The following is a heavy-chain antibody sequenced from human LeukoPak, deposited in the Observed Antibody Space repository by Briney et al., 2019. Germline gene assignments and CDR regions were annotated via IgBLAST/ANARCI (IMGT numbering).Heavy chain of an antibody. CDR2: ISSSGSTI. J-gene: IGHJ4*02. CDR3: AIGWQLDRFDY. CDR1: GFTFSSYE. Sequence: PGGSLRLSCAASGFTFSSYEMNWVRQAPGKGLERVSYISSSGSTIYYADSVKSRFTISRDNAQNSLYLQMNSLRAEDTAVYYWAIGWQLDRFDYWGQGTLVTVSS. D-gene: IGHD6-6*01. V-gene: IGHV3-48*03.